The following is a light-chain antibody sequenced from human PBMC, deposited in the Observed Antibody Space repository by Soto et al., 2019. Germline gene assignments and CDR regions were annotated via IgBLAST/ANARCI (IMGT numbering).Light chain of an antibody. CDR1: AGAVTSGYY. J-gene: IGLJ3*02. CDR2: SIS. CDR3: LFYYGGAWV. V-gene: IGLV7-43*01. Sequence: QAVVTQEPSLTVSPGGTVTLTCASSAGAVTSGYYPNWFQQNPGQAPRALIYSISNKHSWTPARFSGSLLGDKAALTLSRVQFEDEADYYGLFYYGGAWVFGGGTKLTVL.